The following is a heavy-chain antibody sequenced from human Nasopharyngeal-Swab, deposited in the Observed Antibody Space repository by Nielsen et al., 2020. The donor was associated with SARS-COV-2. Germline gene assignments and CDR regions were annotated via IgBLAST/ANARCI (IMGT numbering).Heavy chain of an antibody. CDR2: INSDGSST. CDR1: GFTFSSYW. V-gene: IGHV3-74*01. Sequence: GGSLRLSCAASGFTFSSYWMHWVRQAPGKGLVWVSRINSDGSSTSYADSVKGRFTISRDNAKNTLYLQMNSLRAEDTAVYYCARYFPRPLDFWNHLSVSHLLYYYGMDVWGQETTVTVSS. D-gene: IGHD3-3*01. J-gene: IGHJ6*02. CDR3: ARYFPRPLDFWNHLSVSHLLYYYGMDV.